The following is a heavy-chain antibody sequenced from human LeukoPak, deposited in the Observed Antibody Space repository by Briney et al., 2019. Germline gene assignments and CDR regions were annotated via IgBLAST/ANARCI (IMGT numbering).Heavy chain of an antibody. J-gene: IGHJ5*02. CDR3: ARIPTWYAADWFDP. CDR2: ISYDGSNK. D-gene: IGHD2-2*01. V-gene: IGHV3-30-3*01. CDR1: GFTFSSYA. Sequence: GGSLRLSCAASGFTFSSYAMHWVRQAPGKGLEWVAVISYDGSNKYYADSVKGRFTISRDNSKNTLYLQMNSLRAEDTAVYYCARIPTWYAADWFDPWGQGTLVTVSS.